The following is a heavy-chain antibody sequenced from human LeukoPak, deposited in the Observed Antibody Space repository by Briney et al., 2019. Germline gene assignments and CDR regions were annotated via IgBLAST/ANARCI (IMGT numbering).Heavy chain of an antibody. CDR2: IWYDGTDK. D-gene: IGHD3-10*01. CDR1: GFTFSSYG. V-gene: IGHV3-33*01. J-gene: IGHJ6*02. CDR3: ARSGSTYYYGMDV. Sequence: GGSLRLSCAASGFTFSSYGMHWVRQGPGKGLEWLTFIWYDGTDKNYVDSVKGRFTISRDNSKNTLYLQMNSLRAEDTAVYYCARSGSTYYYGMDVWGQGTTFTVSS.